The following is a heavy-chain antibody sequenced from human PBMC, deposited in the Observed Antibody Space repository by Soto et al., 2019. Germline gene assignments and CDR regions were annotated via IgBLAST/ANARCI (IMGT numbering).Heavy chain of an antibody. CDR1: GFTFSRYS. CDR2: ISSSSSYI. Sequence: GGSLRLSXAASGFTFSRYSMNWVRQAPGKGLEWVSFISSSSSYIHHADSVKGRFTISRDNAKNSLYLQMNSLRGEDTAVYYCLREAYCISGVCNPEFDHWGQGTLVTVSS. CDR3: LREAYCISGVCNPEFDH. J-gene: IGHJ4*02. V-gene: IGHV3-21*01. D-gene: IGHD2-8*01.